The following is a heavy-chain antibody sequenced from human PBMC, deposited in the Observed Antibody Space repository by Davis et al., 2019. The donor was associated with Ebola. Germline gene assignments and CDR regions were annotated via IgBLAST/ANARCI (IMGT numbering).Heavy chain of an antibody. V-gene: IGHV4-34*01. D-gene: IGHD3-22*01. CDR3: ASLLTYYYDSSGYYTGYYFDY. CDR1: GGSFSGYY. Sequence: MPSETLSLTCAVYGGSFSGYYWSWIRQPPGKGLEWIGEINHSGSTNYNPSLKSRVTISVDRSKDHFSLKLSSVTAADTAVYYCASLLTYYYDSSGYYTGYYFDYWGQGTLVTVSS. CDR2: INHSGST. J-gene: IGHJ4*02.